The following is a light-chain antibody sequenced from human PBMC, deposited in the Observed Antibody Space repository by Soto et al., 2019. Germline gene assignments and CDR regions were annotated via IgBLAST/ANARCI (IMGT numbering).Light chain of an antibody. CDR3: QQYDKWPPL. J-gene: IGKJ5*01. CDR1: QSVGAN. V-gene: IGKV3-15*01. CDR2: GAT. Sequence: IVLKQSPGTLSVSPGGRAALSCRASQSVGANLAWYRQLPGQAPRLLIYGATTRATGIPARFSGSRSGTEFTLTISSLQSEDFALYYCQQYDKWPPLFGQGTRLAIK.